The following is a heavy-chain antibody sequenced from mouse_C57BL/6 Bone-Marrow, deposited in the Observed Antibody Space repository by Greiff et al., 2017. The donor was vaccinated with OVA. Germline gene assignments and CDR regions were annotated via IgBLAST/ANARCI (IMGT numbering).Heavy chain of an antibody. V-gene: IGHV1-18*01. D-gene: IGHD2-4*01. J-gene: IGHJ4*01. CDR2: INPNNGGT. CDR1: GYTFTDYN. CDR3: ARSDYDYPYAMDY. Sequence: VQLQQSGPELVKPGASVKIPCKASGYTFTDYNMDWVKQSHGKSLEWIGDINPNNGGTIYNQKFKGKATLTVDKSSSTAYMELRSLTSEDTAVYYGARSDYDYPYAMDYWGQGTSVTVSS.